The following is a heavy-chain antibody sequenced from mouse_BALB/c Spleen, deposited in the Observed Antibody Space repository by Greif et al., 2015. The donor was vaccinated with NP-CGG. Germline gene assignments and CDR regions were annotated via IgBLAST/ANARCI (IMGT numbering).Heavy chain of an antibody. CDR3: TRSWDSYFDY. V-gene: IGHV1S81*02. CDR1: GYTFTSYY. Sequence: QVQLQQPGAELVKPGASVKLSCMASGYTFTSYYMYWVKQRPGQGLEWIGGINPSNGGTNFNEKFKSKATLTVDKSSSTAYMQLSSLTSEDSAVYYCTRSWDSYFDYWGQGTTLTVSS. J-gene: IGHJ2*01. CDR2: INPSNGGT. D-gene: IGHD3-3*01.